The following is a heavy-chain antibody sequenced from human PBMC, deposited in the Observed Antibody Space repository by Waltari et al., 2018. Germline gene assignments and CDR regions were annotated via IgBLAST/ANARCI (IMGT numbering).Heavy chain of an antibody. V-gene: IGHV3-23*01. D-gene: IGHD6-19*01. Sequence: EVLLLVSGGGLVQPGGSLRLSCAASGFTVSTHAMSWVRQARGEGLEWVSSISGSDGSTIYTDAVRGRFTISRDNSKNTLYLQMNSLRADDTAVYYCLKDRPASGWFYWGQGTLVTVSS. CDR2: ISGSDGST. J-gene: IGHJ4*02. CDR1: GFTVSTHA. CDR3: LKDRPASGWFY.